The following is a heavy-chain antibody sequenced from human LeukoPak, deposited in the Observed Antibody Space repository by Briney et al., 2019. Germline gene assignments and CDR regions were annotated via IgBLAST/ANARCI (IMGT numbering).Heavy chain of an antibody. CDR2: IYYSGST. CDR3: VGSSDKGPLSRYYGMDV. V-gene: IGHV4-59*01. J-gene: IGHJ6*02. CDR1: GGSISSYY. Sequence: PSETLSLTCTVSGGSISSYYWSWIRQPPGKGLEWIGYIYYSGSTNYNPSLKSRVTISVDTSKNQFSLKLSSVTAADTAVYYCVGSSDKGPLSRYYGMDVWGQGTTVTVSS. D-gene: IGHD6-6*01.